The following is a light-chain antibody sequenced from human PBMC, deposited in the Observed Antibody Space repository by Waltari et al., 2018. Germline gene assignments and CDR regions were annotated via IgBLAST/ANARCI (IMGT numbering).Light chain of an antibody. CDR2: DAS. V-gene: IGKV3-11*02. CDR3: QQRTNWLT. CDR1: QSVVRF. Sequence: EVVLTQSPATLSLSPGERATLSCRASQSVVRFLAWYQHKPGQAPRLLIYDASSRAAGVPARFSGSGSGRDFTLTINTLEPDDFAVYYCQQRTNWLTFGGGTKLEIK. J-gene: IGKJ4*01.